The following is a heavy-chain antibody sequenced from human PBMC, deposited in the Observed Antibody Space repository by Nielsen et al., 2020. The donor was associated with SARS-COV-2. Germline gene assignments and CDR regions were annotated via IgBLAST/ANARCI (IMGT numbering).Heavy chain of an antibody. Sequence: SVKVSCKASGGTFSNYGISWVRQAPGQGLEWMGGITPIFATANYAQKFQGRVTITADESTNTAYMEMRSLRSEDTAVYYCARDWGYETTDYYYSYWGQGTLVTVSS. CDR2: ITPIFATA. D-gene: IGHD2/OR15-2a*01. J-gene: IGHJ4*02. V-gene: IGHV1-69*13. CDR3: ARDWGYETTDYYYSY. CDR1: GGTFSNYG.